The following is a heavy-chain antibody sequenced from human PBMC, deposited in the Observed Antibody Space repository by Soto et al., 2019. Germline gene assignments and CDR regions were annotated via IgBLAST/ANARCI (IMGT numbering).Heavy chain of an antibody. V-gene: IGHV4-30-4*01. J-gene: IGHJ6*02. Sequence: QVQLQESGPGLVKPSQTLSLTCTVSDISITSGDSYWSWIRQRPGKGLEWIGYTYYRGNTAYNPSLRNRVSISVDTSDNQFSLTVNSVTAADTAVYYCVREGYNYNGMDVWAQGTTVTVSS. CDR2: TYYRGNT. CDR3: VREGYNYNGMDV. CDR1: DISITSGDSY.